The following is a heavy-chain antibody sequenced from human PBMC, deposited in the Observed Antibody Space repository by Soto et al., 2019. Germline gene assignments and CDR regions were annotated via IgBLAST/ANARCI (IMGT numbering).Heavy chain of an antibody. CDR1: GGSISSYY. V-gene: IGHV4-59*01. CDR2: IYYSGST. Sequence: SETLSLTCTVSGGSISSYYWSWIRQPPGKGLEWIGYIYYSGSTNYNPSLKSRVTISVDTSKNQFSLKLSSVTAADTAVYYCARFYGDYLNWFDPWGQGTLVTVSS. CDR3: ARFYGDYLNWFDP. J-gene: IGHJ5*02. D-gene: IGHD4-17*01.